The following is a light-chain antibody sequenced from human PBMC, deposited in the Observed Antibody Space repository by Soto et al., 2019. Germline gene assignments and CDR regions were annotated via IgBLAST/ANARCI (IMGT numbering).Light chain of an antibody. CDR1: QSISSNY. V-gene: IGKV3-20*01. CDR2: GAS. J-gene: IGKJ1*01. Sequence: EIVLTQSPGTLSMSPGERATLSCRASQSISSNYLAWYQQNPGQAPWLLIYGASSRATGIPDRFSGSGSGTDFTLSISRLEAEDFAVYYCQQYGSSPRTFGQGTNVEFK. CDR3: QQYGSSPRT.